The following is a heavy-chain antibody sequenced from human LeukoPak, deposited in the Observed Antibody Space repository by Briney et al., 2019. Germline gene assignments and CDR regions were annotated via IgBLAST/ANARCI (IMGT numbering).Heavy chain of an antibody. J-gene: IGHJ4*02. Sequence: GGSLRLSCAASGFTFSSYSMNWVRQAPGKGLEWVSSISSSSSYIYYADSVKGRFTISRDNAKNSLYLQMNSLRAEDTAVHYCARPMPYYYDSSGYYLGYWGQGTLVTVSS. CDR2: ISSSSSYI. CDR1: GFTFSSYS. CDR3: ARPMPYYYDSSGYYLGY. V-gene: IGHV3-21*01. D-gene: IGHD3-22*01.